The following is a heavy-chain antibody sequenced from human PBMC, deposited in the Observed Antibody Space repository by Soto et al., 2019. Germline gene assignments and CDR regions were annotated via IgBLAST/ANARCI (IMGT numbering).Heavy chain of an antibody. D-gene: IGHD6-6*01. CDR2: IYYSGST. Sequence: SETLSLTCTVSGGSISSYYWSWIRQPPGKGLEWIGYIYYSGSTNYNPSLKSRVTISVDTSKNQFSLKLSSVTAADTAVYYCARLGIAARPYYYYYMDVWGQGTTVTVSS. CDR1: GGSISSYY. J-gene: IGHJ6*03. CDR3: ARLGIAARPYYYYYMDV. V-gene: IGHV4-59*08.